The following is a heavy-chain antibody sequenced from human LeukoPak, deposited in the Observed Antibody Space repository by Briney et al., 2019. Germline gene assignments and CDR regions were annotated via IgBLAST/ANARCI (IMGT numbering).Heavy chain of an antibody. D-gene: IGHD5-18*01. CDR1: GGTFSSYA. V-gene: IGHV1-69*13. CDR2: IIPIFGTA. Sequence: ASVKVSCMASGGTFSSYAISWVRQAPGQGLEWMGGIIPIFGTANYAQKFQGRVTITADESTSTAYMELSSLRSEDTAVYYCARAVWGAMVPSYFDYWGQGTLVTVSS. J-gene: IGHJ4*02. CDR3: ARAVWGAMVPSYFDY.